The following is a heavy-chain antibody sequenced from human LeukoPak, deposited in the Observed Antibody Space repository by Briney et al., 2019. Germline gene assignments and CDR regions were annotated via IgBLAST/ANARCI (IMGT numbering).Heavy chain of an antibody. CDR1: GFTFSSYA. J-gene: IGHJ4*02. CDR2: ISYDGSNQ. Sequence: GGTLRLSCAASGFTFSSYAMHWVRQAPGRGLEWVALISYDGSNQYYADSVKGRFTISRDNSKNTLYLQMNSLRVEDTAVYYCAKERRGWYSENWGQGTPVTVSS. V-gene: IGHV3-30*04. CDR3: AKERRGWYSEN. D-gene: IGHD2-21*01.